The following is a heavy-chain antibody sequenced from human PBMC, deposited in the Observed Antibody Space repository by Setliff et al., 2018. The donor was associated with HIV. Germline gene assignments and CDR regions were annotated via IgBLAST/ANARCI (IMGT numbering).Heavy chain of an antibody. CDR1: GFTFSNFA. V-gene: IGHV3-30*07. Sequence: PGGSLRLSCVASGFTFSNFAMHWVRRAPGKGLEWVSVISYDGSRTYYADSVKGRFTISRDNSKNTLYLQMNSLRAEDTAVYYCARVRTHYYDSSGYWGMDVWGKGTTVTVSS. CDR2: ISYDGSRT. D-gene: IGHD3-22*01. CDR3: ARVRTHYYDSSGYWGMDV. J-gene: IGHJ6*03.